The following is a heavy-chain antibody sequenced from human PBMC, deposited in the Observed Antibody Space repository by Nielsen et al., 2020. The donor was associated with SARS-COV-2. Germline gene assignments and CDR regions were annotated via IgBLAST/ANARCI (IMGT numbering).Heavy chain of an antibody. D-gene: IGHD1-26*01. V-gene: IGHV3-30-3*01. Sequence: GSLKISCAASGFTFSSYAMHWVRQAPGKGLEWVAVISYDGSNKYYADSVKGRFTISRDNSKNTLYLQMNSLRAEDTAVYYCARFAMPSEELLPLIDYWGQGTLVTVSS. CDR1: GFTFSSYA. CDR2: ISYDGSNK. CDR3: ARFAMPSEELLPLIDY. J-gene: IGHJ4*02.